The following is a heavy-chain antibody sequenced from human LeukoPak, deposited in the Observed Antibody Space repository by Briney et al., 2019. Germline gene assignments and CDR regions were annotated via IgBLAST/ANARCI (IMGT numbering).Heavy chain of an antibody. J-gene: IGHJ6*04. CDR3: AHNVYCSSTSCYEMDV. CDR2: IYHSGST. D-gene: IGHD2-2*01. V-gene: IGHV4-38-2*01. CDR1: GYSISSGYY. Sequence: SETLSLTCAVSGYSISSGYYWGWIRQPPGKGLEWIGSIYHSGSTYYNPSLKSRVTISVDTSRNQFSLKLSPVTAADTAVYYCAHNVYCSSTSCYEMDVWGKGTTVTVSS.